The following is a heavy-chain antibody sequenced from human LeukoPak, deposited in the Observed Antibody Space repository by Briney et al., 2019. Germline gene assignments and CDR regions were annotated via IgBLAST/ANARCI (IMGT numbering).Heavy chain of an antibody. CDR3: ARHQYYYDSSGYYPDY. V-gene: IGHV5-51*01. CDR2: IYPGDSDT. D-gene: IGHD3-22*01. J-gene: IGHJ4*02. CDR1: GYSFTSYW. Sequence: GESLKISCKGSGYSFTSYWIGWVRQMPGKGLEWMGIIYPGDSDTRYSPSLQGQVTISADKSISTAYLQWSSLKASDTAMYYCARHQYYYDSSGYYPDYWGQGTLVTVSS.